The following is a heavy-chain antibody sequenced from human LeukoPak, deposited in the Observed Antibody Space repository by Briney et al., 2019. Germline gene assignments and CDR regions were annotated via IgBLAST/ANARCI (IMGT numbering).Heavy chain of an antibody. CDR2: IIPIFGTA. J-gene: IGHJ4*02. CDR3: ARARGYSGYDSYYFDY. CDR1: GGTFSSYA. Sequence: SVKVSCKASGGTFSSYAISWVRQAPGQGLEWMGGIIPIFGTANYAQKFQGRVTITADESTSTAYMELSSLRSEDTAVYYCARARGYSGYDSYYFDYWGQGTLATVSS. D-gene: IGHD5-12*01. V-gene: IGHV1-69*01.